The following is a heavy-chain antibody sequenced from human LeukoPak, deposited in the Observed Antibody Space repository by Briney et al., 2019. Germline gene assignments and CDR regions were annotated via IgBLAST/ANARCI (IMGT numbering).Heavy chain of an antibody. J-gene: IGHJ3*02. Sequence: PGGSLRLSCAASGFTFSSYWMHWVRQAPGKGLVWVSRSNSDGSNKTYADSVKGRFTISRDNAKNTLYMQMNSLRAEDTAVYYCARDKGIKRSFDIWGQGTLVTVYS. D-gene: IGHD5-18*01. V-gene: IGHV3-74*01. CDR1: GFTFSSYW. CDR2: SNSDGSNK. CDR3: ARDKGIKRSFDI.